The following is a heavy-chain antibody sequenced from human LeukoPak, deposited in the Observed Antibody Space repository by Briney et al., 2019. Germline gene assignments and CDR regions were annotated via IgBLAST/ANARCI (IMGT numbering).Heavy chain of an antibody. CDR1: GYTFTSYG. CDR2: MNPNSGNT. CDR3: ARAPDAFDI. V-gene: IGHV1-8*02. Sequence: ASVKVSCKASGYTFTSYGISWVRQAPGQGLEWMGWMNPNSGNTGYAQKFQGRVTMTRNTSISTAYMELSSLRSEDTAVYYCARAPDAFDIWGQGTMVTVSS. J-gene: IGHJ3*02.